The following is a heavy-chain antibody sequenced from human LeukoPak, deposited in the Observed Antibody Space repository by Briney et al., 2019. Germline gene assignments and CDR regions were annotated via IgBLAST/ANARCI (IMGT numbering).Heavy chain of an antibody. V-gene: IGHV3-23*01. J-gene: IGHJ4*02. Sequence: GGSLRLSCAASGFTFSSYAMTWVRQAPGKGLEWVSGISDSGGTTDYADSVKGRFTISRDNSKKSLYLQMNSLRVEDTAVYYCAKEGQLVRERYFDYWGQGALVTVSS. CDR2: ISDSGGTT. CDR3: AKEGQLVRERYFDY. D-gene: IGHD6-6*01. CDR1: GFTFSSYA.